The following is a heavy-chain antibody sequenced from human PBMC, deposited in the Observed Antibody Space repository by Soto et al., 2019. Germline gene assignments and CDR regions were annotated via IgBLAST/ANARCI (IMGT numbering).Heavy chain of an antibody. CDR2: IYTSGST. Sequence: SETLSLTCTVSGGSISSYYWSWIRQPAGKGLEWIGRIYTSGSTYYNPSLRSRGTISVDTAQNQFSLKMHSVTAADTAVYYCATYGGDTGRVDYWGQGILVTVSS. V-gene: IGHV4-4*07. CDR1: GGSISSYY. J-gene: IGHJ4*02. CDR3: ATYGGDTGRVDY. D-gene: IGHD4-17*01.